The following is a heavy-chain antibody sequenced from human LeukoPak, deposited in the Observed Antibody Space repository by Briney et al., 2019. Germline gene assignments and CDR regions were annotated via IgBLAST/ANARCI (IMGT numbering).Heavy chain of an antibody. CDR3: ARDQGATLVRGVTPYLDY. D-gene: IGHD3-10*01. CDR2: ISYDGSDE. V-gene: IGHV3-30*04. Sequence: GGSLRLSCAASGFTFSSYAMHWVRQAPGKGLEWVSIISYDGSDEKFADSVKGRLTISRDNSKNMVFLQMNSLRAEDTAVYYCARDQGATLVRGVTPYLDYWGQGTLVSVSS. J-gene: IGHJ4*02. CDR1: GFTFSSYA.